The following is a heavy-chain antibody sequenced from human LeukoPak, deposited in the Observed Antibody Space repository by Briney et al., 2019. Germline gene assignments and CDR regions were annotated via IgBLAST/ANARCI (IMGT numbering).Heavy chain of an antibody. D-gene: IGHD1-26*01. CDR1: GFTFSNLA. CDR2: ISTSGDST. V-gene: IGHV3-23*01. CDR3: ARPKYSGSYYFDY. J-gene: IGHJ4*02. Sequence: PGGSLRLSCAASGFTFSNLAMSWVRQAPGKGLEWVSAISTSGDSTRYADSVKGRFTISRDNSKNTLCLQMNSLRAEDTAVYYCARPKYSGSYYFDYWGQGTLVTVSS.